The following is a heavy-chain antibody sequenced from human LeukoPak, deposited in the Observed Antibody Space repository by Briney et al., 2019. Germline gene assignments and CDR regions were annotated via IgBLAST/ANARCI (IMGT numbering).Heavy chain of an antibody. CDR3: ASGYSYGRPYYFDY. CDR1: GFTFSSYA. Sequence: GRSLRLSCAASGFTFSSYAMHWDRQAPGKGLEWVAVISYDGSNKYYADSVKGRFTISRDNSKNTLYLQMNSLRAEDTAVYYCASGYSYGRPYYFDYWGQGTLVTVSS. CDR2: ISYDGSNK. D-gene: IGHD5-18*01. V-gene: IGHV3-30*04. J-gene: IGHJ4*02.